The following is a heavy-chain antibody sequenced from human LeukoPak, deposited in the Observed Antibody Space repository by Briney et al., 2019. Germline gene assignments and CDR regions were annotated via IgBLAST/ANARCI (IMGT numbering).Heavy chain of an antibody. D-gene: IGHD5-24*01. CDR2: IYYSGSS. V-gene: IGHV4-39*01. J-gene: IGHJ4*02. CDR3: ARHRSGWLQSSFDY. CDR1: GGSISSSSSY. Sequence: PSETLSLTCSVSGGSISSSSSYWGWIRQPPGKGLEWIGSIYYSGSSFDNPALKSQVTISVDTSKNQFSLKLSSVTAADTAVYYCARHRSGWLQSSFDYWGQGTLVTVSS.